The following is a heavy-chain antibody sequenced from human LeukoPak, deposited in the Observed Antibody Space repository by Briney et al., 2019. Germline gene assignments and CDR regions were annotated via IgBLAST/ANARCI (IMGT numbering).Heavy chain of an antibody. J-gene: IGHJ5*02. CDR1: GGSIGSGSYF. V-gene: IGHV4-61*02. D-gene: IGHD6-13*01. CDR3: ARELRIAAAVDWFDP. CDR2: LYTSGTT. Sequence: ASETLSLTCTVSGGSIGSGSYFWSWIRQPAGKGLDYIGRLYTSGTTNYNPSLKSRVTISVDTSKNQFSLKLSSVTAADTAVYYCARELRIAAAVDWFDPWGQGTLVTVSS.